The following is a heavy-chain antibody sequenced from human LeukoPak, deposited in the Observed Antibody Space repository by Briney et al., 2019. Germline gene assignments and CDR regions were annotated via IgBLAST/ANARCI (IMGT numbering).Heavy chain of an antibody. V-gene: IGHV3-9*01. CDR1: GFTFDDYA. CDR3: AKVVGYSSGWYDY. CDR2: ISWNSGSI. Sequence: GGSLRLSCAASGFTFDDYAMHWVRQAPGKGLEWVSGISWNSGSIGYADSVKGRFTISRDNAKNSLYLQMNSLRAEDTALYYCAKVVGYSSGWYDYWSQGTLVTVSS. J-gene: IGHJ4*02. D-gene: IGHD6-19*01.